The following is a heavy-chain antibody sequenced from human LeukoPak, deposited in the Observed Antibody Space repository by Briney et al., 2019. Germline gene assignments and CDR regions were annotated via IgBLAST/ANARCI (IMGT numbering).Heavy chain of an antibody. Sequence: GGSLRLSCAASGFTFSSYVMSWVRQAPGRGREWVSAISGSGGTTYYADSVKGRFTISRDNSKNTLYLQMNSLRAEDTAVYYCALPRGVIITSLGTTFDYWGQGTLVTVSS. J-gene: IGHJ4*02. CDR2: ISGSGGTT. V-gene: IGHV3-23*01. CDR3: ALPRGVIITSLGTTFDY. CDR1: GFTFSSYV. D-gene: IGHD3-10*01.